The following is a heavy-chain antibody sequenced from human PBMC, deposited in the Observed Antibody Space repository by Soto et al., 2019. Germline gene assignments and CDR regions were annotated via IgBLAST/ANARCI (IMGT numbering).Heavy chain of an antibody. D-gene: IGHD1-26*01. CDR1: GFTFSSYG. CDR2: ISYDGSNK. CDR3: AKDLELPPLLGYFDY. Sequence: GGSLRLSCAASGFTFSSYGMHWVRQAPGKGLEWVAVISYDGSNKYYADSVKGRFTISTDNSKNTLYLQMNSLRAEDTAVYYCAKDLELPPLLGYFDYWGQGTLVTVSS. J-gene: IGHJ4*02. V-gene: IGHV3-30*18.